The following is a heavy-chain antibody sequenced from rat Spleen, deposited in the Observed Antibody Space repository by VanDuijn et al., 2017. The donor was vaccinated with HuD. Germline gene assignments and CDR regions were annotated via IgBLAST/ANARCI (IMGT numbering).Heavy chain of an antibody. V-gene: IGHV5-29*01. CDR3: ARQNWPYYFDY. D-gene: IGHD5-1*01. CDR1: GFTFSNYG. CDR2: IVYDGSRT. Sequence: EVQLVESGGGLVQPGRSLKLSCAASGFTFSNYGMAWVRQAPTKGLEWVATIVYDGSRTYFRDSVKGRFTLSRDNTESTLYLQMDSLRSEDTATYYCARQNWPYYFDYWGQGVMVTVSS. J-gene: IGHJ2*01.